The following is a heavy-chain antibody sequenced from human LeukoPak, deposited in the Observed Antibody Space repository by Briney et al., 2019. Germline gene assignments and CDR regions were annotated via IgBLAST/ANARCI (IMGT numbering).Heavy chain of an antibody. J-gene: IGHJ6*03. D-gene: IGHD3-22*01. CDR1: GGSISSSSYY. CDR2: IYYSGST. CDR3: ARGTMIHQSVYYYYYMDV. Sequence: SETLSLTCTVSGGSISSSSYYWGWIRQPPGKGLEWIGSIYYSGSTYYNPSLKSRVTMSVDTSKNQFSLKLSSVTAADTAVYYCARGTMIHQSVYYYYYMDVWGKGTTVTVSS. V-gene: IGHV4-39*07.